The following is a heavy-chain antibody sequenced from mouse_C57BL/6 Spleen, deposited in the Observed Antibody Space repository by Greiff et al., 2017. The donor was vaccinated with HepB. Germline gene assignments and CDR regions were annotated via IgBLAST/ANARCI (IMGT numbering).Heavy chain of an antibody. CDR2: ISDGGSYT. CDR3: ARDSLYYYGSDWYFDV. CDR1: GFTFSSYA. D-gene: IGHD1-1*01. Sequence: EVKLQESGGGLVKPGGSLKLSCAASGFTFSSYAMSWVRQTPEKRLEWVATISDGGSYTYYPDNVKGRFTISRDNAKNNLYLQMSHLKSEDTAMYYCARDSLYYYGSDWYFDVWGTGTTVTVSS. V-gene: IGHV5-4*03. J-gene: IGHJ1*03.